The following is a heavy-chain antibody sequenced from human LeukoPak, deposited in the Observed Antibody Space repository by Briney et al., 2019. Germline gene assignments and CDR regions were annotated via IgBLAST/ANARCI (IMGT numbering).Heavy chain of an antibody. V-gene: IGHV3-23*01. Sequence: GGSLRLSCAASGFTFSNYAMRWVRQAPGKGLEWGSGISGSGDSTYYADSVKGRFTISRDNSKNTLYLQMNSLRAEDTAVYYCARRSGIAVAGAFDYWGQGTLVTVSS. CDR3: ARRSGIAVAGAFDY. CDR1: GFTFSNYA. D-gene: IGHD6-19*01. J-gene: IGHJ4*02. CDR2: ISGSGDST.